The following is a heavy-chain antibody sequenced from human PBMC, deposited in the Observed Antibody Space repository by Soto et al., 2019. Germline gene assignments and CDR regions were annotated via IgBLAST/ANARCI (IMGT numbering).Heavy chain of an antibody. D-gene: IGHD6-13*01. CDR2: IIPILGIA. CDR3: ARGESSSWYLGDYFDY. J-gene: IGHJ4*02. V-gene: IGHV1-69*02. CDR1: GGTFSSYT. Sequence: GASVKVSCKASGGTFSSYTISWVRQAPGQGLEWMGRIIPILGIANYAQKFQGRVTITADKSTSTAYMELSSLRSEDTAVYYCARGESSSWYLGDYFDYWGQGTLVTVSS.